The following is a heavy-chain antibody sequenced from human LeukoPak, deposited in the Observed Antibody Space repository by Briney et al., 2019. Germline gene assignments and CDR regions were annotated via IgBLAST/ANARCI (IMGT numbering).Heavy chain of an antibody. V-gene: IGHV3-23*01. D-gene: IGHD3-9*01. Sequence: QSGGSLRLSCAASGFTFSSYAMSWVRQAPGKGLEWVSAISGSGGSTYYADSVKGRFTISRDNSKNTLYLQMNSLRAEDTAVYYCAKWGDYDVLTGYYVSDYWGQGTLVTVSS. CDR1: GFTFSSYA. J-gene: IGHJ4*02. CDR3: AKWGDYDVLTGYYVSDY. CDR2: ISGSGGST.